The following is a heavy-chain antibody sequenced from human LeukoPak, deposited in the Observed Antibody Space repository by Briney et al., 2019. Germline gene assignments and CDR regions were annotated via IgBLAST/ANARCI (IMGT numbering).Heavy chain of an antibody. J-gene: IGHJ6*02. CDR1: GYSFTNYW. Sequence: GESLKISCKGSGYSFTNYWIGWGRQMPGKGLEWMGIIFPGDSDIRYRPSFQGQVTISVDESITTAYLQWTSLKASDTAIYYCGRLVGELHTLDVWGQGTTVTVSS. CDR2: IFPGDSDI. CDR3: GRLVGELHTLDV. V-gene: IGHV5-51*01. D-gene: IGHD1-26*01.